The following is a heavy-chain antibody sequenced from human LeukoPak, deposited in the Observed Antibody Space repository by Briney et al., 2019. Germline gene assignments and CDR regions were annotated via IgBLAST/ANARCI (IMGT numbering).Heavy chain of an antibody. CDR1: GGTFGSYA. Sequence: ASVKVSCKASGGTFGSYAISWVRQAPGQGLEWMGRIIPIFGTANYAQKFQGRVTITTDESTSTAYMELSSLRSEDTAVYYCAISITSSGWSFDYWGQGTLVTVSS. V-gene: IGHV1-69*05. CDR2: IIPIFGTA. CDR3: AISITSSGWSFDY. D-gene: IGHD6-19*01. J-gene: IGHJ4*02.